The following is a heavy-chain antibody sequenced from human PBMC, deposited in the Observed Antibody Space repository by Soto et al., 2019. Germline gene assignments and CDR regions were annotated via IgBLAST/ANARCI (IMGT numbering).Heavy chain of an antibody. Sequence: GGSLRLSCAASGFTFSSYGMHWVRQAPGKGLEWVAVISYDGSNKYYADSVKGRFTISRDNSKNTLYLQMNSLRAEDTAVYYCAKDKDYAGNWYFDLWGRGTLVTVSS. J-gene: IGHJ2*01. CDR2: ISYDGSNK. V-gene: IGHV3-30*18. CDR3: AKDKDYAGNWYFDL. D-gene: IGHD4-17*01. CDR1: GFTFSSYG.